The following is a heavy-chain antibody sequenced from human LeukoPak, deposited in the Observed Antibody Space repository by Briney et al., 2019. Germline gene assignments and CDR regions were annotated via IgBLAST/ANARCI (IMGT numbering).Heavy chain of an antibody. V-gene: IGHV1-69*04. CDR3: ASLPRGEMRGSGSYYNY. Sequence: GTSVKVSCKASGGTFSSYAISWVRQAPGQGLEWMGRIIPILGIANYAQKFQGRVTITADKSTSTAYMELSSLRSEDTAVYYCASLPRGEMRGSGSYYNYWGQGTLVTVSS. CDR2: IIPILGIA. CDR1: GGTFSSYA. J-gene: IGHJ4*02. D-gene: IGHD3-10*01.